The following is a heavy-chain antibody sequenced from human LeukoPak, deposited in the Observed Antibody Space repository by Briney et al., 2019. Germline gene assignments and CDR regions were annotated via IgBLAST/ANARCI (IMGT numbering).Heavy chain of an antibody. CDR2: ITHSGST. J-gene: IGHJ5*02. V-gene: IGHV4-34*01. Sequence: PSETLSLTCDVSGGSFGTYHWTWIRQSPGKGLEWIGEITHSGSTIYDPFLETRVTISQDTSKTRFSLNLNSVTAADTAIYYCVRGIEAAWEVLSSWGQGTLVTVSS. CDR3: VRGIEAAWEVLSS. CDR1: GGSFGTYH. D-gene: IGHD1-26*01.